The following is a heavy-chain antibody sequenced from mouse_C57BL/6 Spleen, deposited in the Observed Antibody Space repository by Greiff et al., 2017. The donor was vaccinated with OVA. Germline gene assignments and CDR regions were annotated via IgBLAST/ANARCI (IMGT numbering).Heavy chain of an antibody. V-gene: IGHV1-69*01. CDR3: ARNGGYGSRGNYFDY. CDR2: IDPSDSYT. Sequence: VKLQQPGAELVMPGASVKLSCKASGYTFTSYWMHWVKQRPGQGLEWIGEIDPSDSYTNYNQKFKGKSTLTVDKSSSTAYMQLSSLTSEDSAVYYCARNGGYGSRGNYFDYWGQGTTLTVSS. CDR1: GYTFTSYW. J-gene: IGHJ2*01. D-gene: IGHD1-1*01.